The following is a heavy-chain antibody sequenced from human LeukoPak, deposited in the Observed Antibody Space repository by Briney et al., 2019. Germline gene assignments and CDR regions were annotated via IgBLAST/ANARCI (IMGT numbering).Heavy chain of an antibody. CDR1: GYTFTGYY. CDR3: ARDKPPYSSGWYREDWFDP. V-gene: IGHV1-2*02. CDR2: INPNSGGT. D-gene: IGHD6-19*01. Sequence: GASVKVSCKASGYTFTGYYMHWVRQAPGQGLEWMGWINPNSGGTNYAQKFQGRVIMTRDTSISTAYMELSRLRSDDTAVYYCARDKPPYSSGWYREDWFDPWGQGTLVTVSS. J-gene: IGHJ5*02.